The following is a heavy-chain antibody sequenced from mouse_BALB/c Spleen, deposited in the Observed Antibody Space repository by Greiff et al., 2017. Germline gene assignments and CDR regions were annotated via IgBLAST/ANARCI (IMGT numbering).Heavy chain of an antibody. CDR2: ISSGSSTI. CDR3: ARPLLRSYAMDY. J-gene: IGHJ4*01. CDR1: GFTFSSFG. D-gene: IGHD1-1*01. Sequence: EVQRVESGGGLVQPGGSRKLSCAASGFTFSSFGMHWVRQAPEKGLEWVAYISSGSSTIYYADTVKGRFTISRDNPKNTLFLQMTSLRSEDTAMYYCARPLLRSYAMDYWGQGTSVTVSS. V-gene: IGHV5-17*02.